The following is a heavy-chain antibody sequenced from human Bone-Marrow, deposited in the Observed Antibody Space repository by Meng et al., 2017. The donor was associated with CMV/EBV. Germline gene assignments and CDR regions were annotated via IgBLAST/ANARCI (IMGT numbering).Heavy chain of an antibody. Sequence: YGGYFSGYYGSWIRQTPGKGLEWIGEINHSGSTNYNPSLKSRVTISVDTSRNQFSLKLSSVTAADTAVYYCARGGGYYYRDRYFDYWGQGTLVTVSS. D-gene: IGHD3-22*01. V-gene: IGHV4-34*01. CDR2: INHSGST. J-gene: IGHJ4*02. CDR1: GGYFSGYY. CDR3: ARGGGYYYRDRYFDY.